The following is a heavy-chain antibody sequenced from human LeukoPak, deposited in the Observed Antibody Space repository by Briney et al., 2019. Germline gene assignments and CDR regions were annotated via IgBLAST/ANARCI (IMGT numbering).Heavy chain of an antibody. J-gene: IGHJ6*03. CDR2: ISSSSSYI. CDR1: GFSLSSYS. CDR3: ARGRRQKPYYMDD. V-gene: IGHV3-21*01. Sequence: GGTLRLSCAASGFSLSSYSLNWVRQAPGKGLEWVAFISSSSSYIYYADSVKGRFTNSRDNAKNTLYLQTNSLRAEDTAVDYCARGRRQKPYYMDDWGKGTTVTVSS.